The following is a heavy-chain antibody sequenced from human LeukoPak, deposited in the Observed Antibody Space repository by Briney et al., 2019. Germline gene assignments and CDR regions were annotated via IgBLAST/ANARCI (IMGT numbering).Heavy chain of an antibody. D-gene: IGHD3-22*01. CDR1: GGSISSGDYC. Sequence: SETLSLTCTVSGGSISSGDYCWSWIRQPPGKGLEWIGYIYYSGSTYYNPSLKSRVTISVDTSKNQFSLKLSSVTAADTAVYYCARDSRGYYDSSGYGFDYWGQGTLVTVSS. J-gene: IGHJ4*02. V-gene: IGHV4-30-4*01. CDR3: ARDSRGYYDSSGYGFDY. CDR2: IYYSGST.